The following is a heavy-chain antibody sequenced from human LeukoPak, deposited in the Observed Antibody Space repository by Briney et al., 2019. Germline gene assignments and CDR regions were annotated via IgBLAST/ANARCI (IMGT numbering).Heavy chain of an antibody. CDR1: GFTFSSYA. D-gene: IGHD3-22*01. CDR3: ARGPYDNSGYRFDY. J-gene: IGHJ4*02. Sequence: PGGSLRLSCAASGFTFSSYAMSWVRQAPGKGLEWVSVIYSGGSTYYADSVKGRFTISRDNSKNTLYLQMNSLRAEDTAVYYCARGPYDNSGYRFDYWGQGTLVTVSS. CDR2: IYSGGST. V-gene: IGHV3-66*01.